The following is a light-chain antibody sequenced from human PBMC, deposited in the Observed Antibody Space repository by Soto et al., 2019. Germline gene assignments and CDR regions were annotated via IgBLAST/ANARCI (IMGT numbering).Light chain of an antibody. V-gene: IGLV2-14*01. CDR1: SSDVGGYNY. CDR2: EVS. CDR3: SSYTSSSSYV. J-gene: IGLJ1*01. Sequence: QSALTQPPSASGSPGQSVTISCTGTSSDVGGYNYVSWYQQHPGKAPKLMIYEVSNRPSGVSNRFSGSKSGNTASLTISGLQAEDEADCYCSSYTSSSSYVFGTGTKLTVL.